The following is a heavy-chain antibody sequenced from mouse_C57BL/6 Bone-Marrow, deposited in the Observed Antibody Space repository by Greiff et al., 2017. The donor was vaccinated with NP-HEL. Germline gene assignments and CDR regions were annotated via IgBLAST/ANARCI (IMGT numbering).Heavy chain of an antibody. CDR2: IDPEDGDT. J-gene: IGHJ3*01. D-gene: IGHD2-4*01. CDR1: GFNITDYY. CDR3: TTTIYYDYVLFAY. V-gene: IGHV14-1*01. Sequence: VQLQQSGAELVRPGASVKLSCTASGFNITDYYMHWVKQRPEQGLEWIGRIDPEDGDTEYAPKFQGKATMTADTSSNTAYLQLSSLTSEDTAVYYCTTTIYYDYVLFAYWGQGTLVTVSA.